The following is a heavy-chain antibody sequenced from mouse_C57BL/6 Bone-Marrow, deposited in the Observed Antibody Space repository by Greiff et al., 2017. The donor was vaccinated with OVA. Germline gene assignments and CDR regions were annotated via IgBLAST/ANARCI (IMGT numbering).Heavy chain of an antibody. D-gene: IGHD3-2*02. CDR3: ARRWKLRHFDY. CDR1: GYSITSGYY. V-gene: IGHV3-6*01. CDR2: ISYDGSN. J-gene: IGHJ2*01. Sequence: EVQLQESGPGLVKPSQSLSLTCSVTGYSITSGYYWNWIRQFPGNKLEWMGYISYDGSNNYNPSLKNRISITRDTSKNQFFLKLNSVTTEDTATYYCARRWKLRHFDYWGQGTTLTVSS.